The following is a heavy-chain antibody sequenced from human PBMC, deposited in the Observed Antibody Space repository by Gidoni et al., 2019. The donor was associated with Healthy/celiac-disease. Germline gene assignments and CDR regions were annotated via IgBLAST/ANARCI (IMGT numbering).Heavy chain of an antibody. CDR3: AREGAGYGDYPPFDY. CDR1: GFTVSSNY. V-gene: IGHV3-53*01. Sequence: EVQLVESGGGLIQPGGSLRLSCAASGFTVSSNYMSWVRQAPGKGLEWVSVIYSGGSTYYADSVKGRFTISRDNSKNTLYLQMNSLRAEDTAVYYCAREGAGYGDYPPFDYWGQGTLVTVSS. D-gene: IGHD4-17*01. CDR2: IYSGGST. J-gene: IGHJ4*02.